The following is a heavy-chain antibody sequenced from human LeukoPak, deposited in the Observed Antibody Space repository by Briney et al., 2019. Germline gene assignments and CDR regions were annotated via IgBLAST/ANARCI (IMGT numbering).Heavy chain of an antibody. D-gene: IGHD5-12*01. J-gene: IGHJ4*02. V-gene: IGHV1-69*05. CDR2: IIPIFGTT. CDR1: GGTFSSPA. CDR3: ARGDSGYDYGFDN. Sequence: GASVKVSCKASGGTFSSPAISWVRQAPGQGLEWVGGIIPIFGTTNYAQKFQGRVTITTDESTSTGYMELRSLRSDDTAVYYCARGDSGYDYGFDNWGQGTLVTVSS.